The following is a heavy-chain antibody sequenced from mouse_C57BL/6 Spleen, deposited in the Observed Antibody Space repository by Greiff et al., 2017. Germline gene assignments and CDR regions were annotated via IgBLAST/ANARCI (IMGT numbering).Heavy chain of an antibody. V-gene: IGHV1-55*01. CDR3: AVGNNGYFDV. CDR2: IYHGSGST. CDR1: GYTFTSYW. J-gene: IGHJ1*03. Sequence: QVQLQQPGAELVKPGASVKMSCKASGYTFTSYWITWVKQRPGQGLEWIGDIYHGSGSTNYNEKFKSKATLTVDTASSTAYMQLSSLTSEDSAVYYCAVGNNGYFDVWGTGTTVTVSS. D-gene: IGHD2-1*01.